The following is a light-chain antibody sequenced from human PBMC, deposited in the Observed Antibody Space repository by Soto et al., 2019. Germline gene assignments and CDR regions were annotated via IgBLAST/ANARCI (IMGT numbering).Light chain of an antibody. CDR2: GAS. Sequence: EIVMTQSPATLSVSPGERATLSCRASQTVSNNLAWYQQKPGQAPRLLFQGASTRATGVPARFSGSGSGTEFTLTVSSLQSEDFAVYFWQQYNNWPWTFGQGTKVEIK. J-gene: IGKJ1*01. V-gene: IGKV3-15*01. CDR3: QQYNNWPWT. CDR1: QTVSNN.